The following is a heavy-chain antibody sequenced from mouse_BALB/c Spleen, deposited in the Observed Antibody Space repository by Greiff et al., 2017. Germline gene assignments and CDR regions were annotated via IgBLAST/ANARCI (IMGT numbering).Heavy chain of an antibody. CDR3: VLTAGFAY. CDR1: GYNFTSYW. Sequence: VQLQQPGAELVKPGTSVKLSCKASGYNFTSYWINWVKLRPGQGLEWIGDIYPGSGSTNYNEKFKSKATLTVDTSSSTAYMQLSSLASEDSALYYCVLTAGFAYWGQGTLVTVSA. J-gene: IGHJ3*01. CDR2: IYPGSGST. D-gene: IGHD4-1*01. V-gene: IGHV1-55*01.